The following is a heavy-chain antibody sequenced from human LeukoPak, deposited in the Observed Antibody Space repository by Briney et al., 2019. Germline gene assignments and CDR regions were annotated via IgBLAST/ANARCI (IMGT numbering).Heavy chain of an antibody. CDR1: GYTFTAYY. J-gene: IGHJ4*02. CDR2: IKCDSGGT. D-gene: IGHD2-15*01. V-gene: IGHV1-2*02. CDR3: VGSNWAAGVAFDS. Sequence: ASVKVSCKASGYTFTAYYMHWVRQAPGQGLGWMGWIKCDSGGTEYSRNYRGRVTVTRDTSISTAYMELTRLTSDDTAVYYCVGSNWAAGVAFDSWGQGTQVTVSS.